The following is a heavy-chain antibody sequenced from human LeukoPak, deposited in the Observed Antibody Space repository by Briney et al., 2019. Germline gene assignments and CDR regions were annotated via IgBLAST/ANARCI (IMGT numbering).Heavy chain of an antibody. V-gene: IGHV4-4*07. Sequence: SETLSLTCTVSGGSISSYYWSWIRQPAGKGLEWIGRIYTSGSTNYNPSLKSRVTMSVDTSKNQFSLKLSSVTAADTAVYYCARVSYFDSSGYYPNYFDYWGQGTLVTVSS. CDR1: GGSISSYY. J-gene: IGHJ4*02. CDR3: ARVSYFDSSGYYPNYFDY. CDR2: IYTSGST. D-gene: IGHD3-22*01.